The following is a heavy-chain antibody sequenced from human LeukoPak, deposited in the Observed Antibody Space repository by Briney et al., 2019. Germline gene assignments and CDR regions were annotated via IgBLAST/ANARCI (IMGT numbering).Heavy chain of an antibody. CDR1: GGSISSYY. CDR2: IYTSGST. V-gene: IGHV4-4*07. Sequence: SETLSLTCTVSGGSISSYYWSWIRQPAGKGLEWIGRIYTSGSTNYNPSLKSRVTMSVDTSKNQFSLKLSSVTAADTAVYYCARASPLRGVERPMDYWGQGTLVTVSS. CDR3: ARASPLRGVERPMDY. J-gene: IGHJ4*02. D-gene: IGHD1-1*01.